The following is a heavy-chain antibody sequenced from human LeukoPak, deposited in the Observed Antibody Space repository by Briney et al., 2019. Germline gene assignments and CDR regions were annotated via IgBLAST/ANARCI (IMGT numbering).Heavy chain of an antibody. CDR2: ISSSSIHI. D-gene: IGHD3-3*01. J-gene: IGHJ4*02. CDR3: ARGNDFWSGYYWVNFDY. CDR1: GFIFSSYS. Sequence: PGGSLRLSCVASGFIFSSYSVNWVRQAPGKGLEWVSSISSSSIHISYADSVTGRFTISRDNAKNSPYLQMNSLRAEDTAVYYCARGNDFWSGYYWVNFDYWGQGTLVTVSS. V-gene: IGHV3-21*01.